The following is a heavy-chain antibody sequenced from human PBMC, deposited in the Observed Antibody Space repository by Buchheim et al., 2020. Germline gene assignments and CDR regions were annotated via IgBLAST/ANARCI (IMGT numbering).Heavy chain of an antibody. J-gene: IGHJ4*02. D-gene: IGHD2-2*01. CDR1: GFTFSSNS. V-gene: IGHV3-48*01. CDR3: ARGDCSSASCYLYYFDY. CDR2: ISSSSSTI. Sequence: EVQLVESGGGLVQPGGSLRLSCAASGFTFSSNSMNWVRQAPGKGLEWVSYISSSSSTIYYADSVKGRFTIYRDNARNSLYLKMNSLRAEDTAVYYCARGDCSSASCYLYYFDYWGQGTL.